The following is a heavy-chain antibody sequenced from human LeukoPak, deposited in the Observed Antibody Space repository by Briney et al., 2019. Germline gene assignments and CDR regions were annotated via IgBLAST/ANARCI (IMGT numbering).Heavy chain of an antibody. CDR3: ARGVIGSYFFDY. V-gene: IGHV3-33*01. CDR2: IWYDGSNK. J-gene: IGHJ4*02. Sequence: PGGSLRLSCAASGFTFSSYGMHWVRQAPGKGLEWVAVIWYDGSNKYYADSVKGRFTISRDNSKNTLYLQMNSLRAEDTAVYYCARGVIGSYFFDYWGQGTLVTVSS. CDR1: GFTFSSYG. D-gene: IGHD5/OR15-5a*01.